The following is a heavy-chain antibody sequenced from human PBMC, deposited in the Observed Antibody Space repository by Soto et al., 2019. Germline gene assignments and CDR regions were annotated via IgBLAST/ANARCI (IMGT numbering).Heavy chain of an antibody. CDR1: GFPFSNYW. V-gene: IGHV3-74*01. Sequence: EVQVVESGGGLVQPGGSLRLSCTTSGFPFSNYWMHWVRQAPGKGLVWVSRVNNDGRNTIYTDSVKGRFTISRDNAKNTVYLEMNILRADDTALYFCTRGGFMHAFDMWGQGTTVTVSS. CDR2: VNNDGRNT. J-gene: IGHJ3*02. D-gene: IGHD3-16*01. CDR3: TRGGFMHAFDM.